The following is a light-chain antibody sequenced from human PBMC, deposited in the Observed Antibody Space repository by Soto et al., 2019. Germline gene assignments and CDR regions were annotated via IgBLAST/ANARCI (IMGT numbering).Light chain of an antibody. CDR3: QQYSNYPWT. CDR2: KAS. V-gene: IGKV1-5*03. Sequence: DIQMTQSPSTLSASVGDRVTITCRASQSISSWLAWYQQKPGKAPKLLIYKASSLESGVPSRFSGSGSGTEFTLTISSLQPDDFATYYCQQYSNYPWTFGQGTKVEIK. J-gene: IGKJ1*01. CDR1: QSISSW.